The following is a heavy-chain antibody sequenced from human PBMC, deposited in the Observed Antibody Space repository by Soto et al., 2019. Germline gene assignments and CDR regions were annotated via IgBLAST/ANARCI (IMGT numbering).Heavy chain of an antibody. CDR1: GYTFTSYD. Sequence: GXSVKVSCKASGYTFTSYDINWVRQSTGQGLEWMGWMNPNSGNTGYAQKFQGRVTMTRNTSISTAYMELSSLRSEDTAVYYCARGGGYCSSTSCYNLGGLDVSGQGTTVTVSS. V-gene: IGHV1-8*01. J-gene: IGHJ6*01. D-gene: IGHD2-2*02. CDR3: ARGGGYCSSTSCYNLGGLDV. CDR2: MNPNSGNT.